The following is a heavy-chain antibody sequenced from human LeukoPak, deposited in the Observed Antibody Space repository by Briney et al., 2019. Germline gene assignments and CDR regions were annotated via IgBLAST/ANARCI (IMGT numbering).Heavy chain of an antibody. D-gene: IGHD3-3*01. Sequence: GESLRLSCAASGFTFSSYGMHWVRQAPGKGLEWVAVISYDGSNKYYADSVKGRFTISRDNSKNTLYLQMNSLRAEDTAVYYCAKLPGTYESSNYWGQGTPVTVSS. CDR2: ISYDGSNK. CDR1: GFTFSSYG. V-gene: IGHV3-30*18. J-gene: IGHJ4*02. CDR3: AKLPGTYESSNY.